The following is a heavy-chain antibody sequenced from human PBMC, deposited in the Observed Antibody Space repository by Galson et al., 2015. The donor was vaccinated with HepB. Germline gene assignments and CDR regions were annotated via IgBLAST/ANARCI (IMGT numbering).Heavy chain of an antibody. CDR1: GYAFSDFY. J-gene: IGHJ4*02. D-gene: IGHD3-10*01. Sequence: VKVSCKVSGYAFSDFYMHWVQQAPGKGLEWMGLVDPEDDETIYAEKFKGRLSITADTSTDTAYMELSSLRSEDTAVYFCATADYMMPFDYWGQGTLVTVSP. CDR2: VDPEDDET. CDR3: ATADYMMPFDY. V-gene: IGHV1-69-2*01.